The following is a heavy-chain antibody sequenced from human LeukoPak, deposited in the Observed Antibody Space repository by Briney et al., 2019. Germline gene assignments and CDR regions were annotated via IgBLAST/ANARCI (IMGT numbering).Heavy chain of an antibody. CDR2: IKSKTDGGTT. CDR1: GFTFSNAW. CDR3: TTARMTTVVTRFDY. D-gene: IGHD4-23*01. Sequence: GGSLRLSCAASGFTFSNAWMSWVRQAPGKGLEWVGRIKSKTDGGTTDYAAPVKGRFTISRDDSKNTPYLQMNSLKTEDTAVYYCTTARMTTVVTRFDYWGQGTLVTVSS. J-gene: IGHJ4*02. V-gene: IGHV3-15*01.